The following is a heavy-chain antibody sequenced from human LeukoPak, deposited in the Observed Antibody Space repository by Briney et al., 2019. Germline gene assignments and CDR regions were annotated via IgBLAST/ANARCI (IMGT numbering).Heavy chain of an antibody. V-gene: IGHV4-61*01. J-gene: IGHJ4*02. CDR1: GYSISSSYY. CDR2: IYYSGST. CDR3: ARGPGSYSSSLTYYFDY. D-gene: IGHD6-6*01. Sequence: SETLSLTCTVSGYSISSSYYWSWIRQPPGKGLEWIGYIYYSGSTNYNPSLKSRVTISVDTSKNQFSLKLSSVTAADTAVYYCARGPGSYSSSLTYYFDYWGQGTLVTVSS.